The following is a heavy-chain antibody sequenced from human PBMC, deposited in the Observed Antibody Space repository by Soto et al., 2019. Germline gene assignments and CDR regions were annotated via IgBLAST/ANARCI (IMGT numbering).Heavy chain of an antibody. J-gene: IGHJ6*02. V-gene: IGHV2-70*01. CDR3: ARIPRLAVAGLYYYYYGMDV. CDR2: IDWDDDK. D-gene: IGHD6-19*01. CDR1: GFSLSTSGMC. Sequence: SGPTLVNPTQTLTLTCTFSGFSLSTSGMCVSWIRQPPGKALEWLALIDWDDDKYYSTSLKTRLTISKDTSKNQVVLTMTNMDPVDTATYYCARIPRLAVAGLYYYYYGMDVWGQGTTVTVS.